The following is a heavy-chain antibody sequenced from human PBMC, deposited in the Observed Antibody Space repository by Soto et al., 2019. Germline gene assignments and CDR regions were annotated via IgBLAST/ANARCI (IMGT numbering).Heavy chain of an antibody. Sequence: EVQLVESGGGLIQPGGSLRLSCAASGFTFSRSSMNWVRQAPGKGLEWVSYISGGGVSMYYADSVRDRFTTSRDNVKNSLYLQMHSLRADDTAVYYCARVQYSGSSSHYYYYMDVWGKGTTVTVSS. CDR2: ISGGGVSM. CDR1: GFTFSRSS. V-gene: IGHV3-48*01. CDR3: ARVQYSGSSSHYYYYMDV. J-gene: IGHJ6*03. D-gene: IGHD5-12*01.